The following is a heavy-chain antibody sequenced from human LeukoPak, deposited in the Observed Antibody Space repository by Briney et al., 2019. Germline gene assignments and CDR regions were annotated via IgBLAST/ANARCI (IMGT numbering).Heavy chain of an antibody. CDR1: GFTGSNAW. Sequence: GGSLRLSCAASGFTGSNAWMSWVRQAPGKGLEGVGRIKSKTDGGTTDYAAPVKGRFTISRDDSKNTLYLQMNSLKTEDTAVYYCTTSGAAAGFLGYYYGMDVWGKGTTVTVSS. CDR2: IKSKTDGGTT. CDR3: TTSGAAAGFLGYYYGMDV. J-gene: IGHJ6*04. D-gene: IGHD6-13*01. V-gene: IGHV3-15*01.